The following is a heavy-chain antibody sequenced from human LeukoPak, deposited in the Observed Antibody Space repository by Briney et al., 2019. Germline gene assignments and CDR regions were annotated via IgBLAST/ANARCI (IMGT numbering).Heavy chain of an antibody. CDR1: GFTFSSYS. V-gene: IGHV3-48*04. CDR2: ISSSSSTI. J-gene: IGHJ4*02. CDR3: ARGYCSSTSCSYGY. D-gene: IGHD2-2*01. Sequence: GGSLRLSCAASGFTFSSYSMNWVRQAPGKGLEWASYISSSSSTIYYADSVKGRFTISRDNAKNSLYLQMNSLRAEDTAVYYCARGYCSSTSCSYGYWGQGTLVTVSS.